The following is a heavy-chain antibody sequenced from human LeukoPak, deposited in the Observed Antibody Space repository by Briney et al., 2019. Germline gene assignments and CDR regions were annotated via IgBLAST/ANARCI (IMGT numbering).Heavy chain of an antibody. V-gene: IGHV1-46*01. J-gene: IGHJ4*02. Sequence: ASVKVSCKASGYTFTSYYMHWVRQAPGQGLEWMGIINPSGGSTSYAQKFQGRVTMTRDMSTSTVYMELSSLRSEDTAVYYCARDYYYDSSGYYSVPYYFDYWGQGTLVTVSS. CDR3: ARDYYYDSSGYYSVPYYFDY. CDR2: INPSGGST. CDR1: GYTFTSYY. D-gene: IGHD3-22*01.